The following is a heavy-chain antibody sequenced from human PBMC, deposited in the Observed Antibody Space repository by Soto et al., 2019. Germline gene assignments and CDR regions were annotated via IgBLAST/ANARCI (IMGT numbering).Heavy chain of an antibody. CDR1: GFTFSDYS. Sequence: VGSLRLSGAASGFTFSDYSMTWVRQAPGRGLEWVSTLTSRGTTFYADSVKGRFTISRDNSKNTLSLQMHSLRTEDTALYYCAKRATTVPTPGNYFDCWGQGTLVTVSS. D-gene: IGHD2-15*01. CDR2: LTSRGTT. CDR3: AKRATTVPTPGNYFDC. V-gene: IGHV3-23*01. J-gene: IGHJ4*02.